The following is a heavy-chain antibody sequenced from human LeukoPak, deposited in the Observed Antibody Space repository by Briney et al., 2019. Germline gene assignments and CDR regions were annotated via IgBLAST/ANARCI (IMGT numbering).Heavy chain of an antibody. J-gene: IGHJ4*02. Sequence: GGSLRLSCAACGFTFNRFYLQWVREAPGKGVECVSHISSNGATTYYADSVKRRFTISRDNSNNTLYLQMSSLRADDTAVYYCVKDRSIAAPNNDFFDSWGQGALVTVSS. D-gene: IGHD6-6*01. V-gene: IGHV3-64D*06. CDR1: GFTFNRFY. CDR2: ISSNGATT. CDR3: VKDRSIAAPNNDFFDS.